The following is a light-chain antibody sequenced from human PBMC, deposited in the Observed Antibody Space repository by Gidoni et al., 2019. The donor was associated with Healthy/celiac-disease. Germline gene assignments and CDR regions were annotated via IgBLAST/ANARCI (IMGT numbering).Light chain of an antibody. CDR2: GAS. CDR1: QSVSSSY. J-gene: IGKJ4*01. Sequence: EIVLTQSPGTLSLSPGERATLSCRASQSVSSSYLAWYQQKPGQAPRLLIYGASSRATGIPDRFSGSGCGTDFTLTISRLEPEDFAVYYCQQGLTFGGGTKVEIK. CDR3: QQGLT. V-gene: IGKV3-20*01.